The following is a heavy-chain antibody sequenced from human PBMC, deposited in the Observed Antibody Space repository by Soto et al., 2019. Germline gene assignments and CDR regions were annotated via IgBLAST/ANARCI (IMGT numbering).Heavy chain of an antibody. CDR2: IIPSLGVA. V-gene: IGHV1-69*02. D-gene: IGHD1-26*01. Sequence: QVQLVQSGAEMRKPGSSVRVSCKASGDTLSSYTINWVRQAPGQGLEWVGRIIPSLGVANYAQKFQDRVIITADKSTNTASMELSPLRSEDTAVYYCARFWSYLEDDGFDIWGQGTMVTVSS. J-gene: IGHJ3*02. CDR1: GDTLSSYT. CDR3: ARFWSYLEDDGFDI.